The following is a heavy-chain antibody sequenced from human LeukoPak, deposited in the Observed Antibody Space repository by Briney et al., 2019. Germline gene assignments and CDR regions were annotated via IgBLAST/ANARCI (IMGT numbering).Heavy chain of an antibody. V-gene: IGHV1-46*01. Sequence: GASVKVSCKASGYTFTSYYMHWVRQAPGQGLEWMGITNPSGGSTSYAQKFQGRVTMTRDMSTSTVYMELSSLRSEDTAVYYCARGASGGSYWSYFDYWGQGTLVTVSS. CDR3: ARGASGGSYWSYFDY. CDR2: TNPSGGST. CDR1: GYTFTSYY. J-gene: IGHJ4*02. D-gene: IGHD1-26*01.